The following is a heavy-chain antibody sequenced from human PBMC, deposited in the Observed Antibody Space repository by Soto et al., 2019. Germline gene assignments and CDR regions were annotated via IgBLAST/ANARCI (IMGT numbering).Heavy chain of an antibody. V-gene: IGHV3-23*01. Sequence: VQLLESGGGLIQPGGSLRLSCVASGFTFSSYVMNWVRQGPGTGLEWVAVIDSDDGKTYYANAVKGRFSISRDNSKNTLFLRMNSLRVEDTATYYCVKAGYTSGLLWGQGTLVTV. CDR3: VKAGYTSGLL. CDR2: IDSDDGKT. D-gene: IGHD6-25*01. CDR1: GFTFSSYV. J-gene: IGHJ4*02.